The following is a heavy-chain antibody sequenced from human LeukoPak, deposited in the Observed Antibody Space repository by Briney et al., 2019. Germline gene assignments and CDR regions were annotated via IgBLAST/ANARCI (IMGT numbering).Heavy chain of an antibody. D-gene: IGHD3-22*01. V-gene: IGHV3-30-3*01. J-gene: IGHJ4*02. CDR1: GFTFSSYA. CDR2: ISYDGSNK. Sequence: GGSLRLSCAASGFTFSSYAMHWVRQAPGKGLEWVAVISYDGSNKYYADSVKGRFTISRDNSKNTLYLQMNSLRAEDTAVYYCARDNYYDSSGYYSMGYWGQGTLVTVSS. CDR3: ARDNYYDSSGYYSMGY.